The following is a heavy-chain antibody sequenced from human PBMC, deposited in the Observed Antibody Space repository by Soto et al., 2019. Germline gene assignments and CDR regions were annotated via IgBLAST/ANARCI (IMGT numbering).Heavy chain of an antibody. CDR2: IYHSGST. Sequence: QLQLQESGSGLVKPSQTLSLTCAVSGGSISSGGYSWSWIRQPPGKGLEWIGYIYHSGSTYYNPSHRWRATNSEDSSTNSSSRKLSFGPAGETAVFSGARAPPFGRGGKETL. J-gene: IGHJ4*02. V-gene: IGHV4-30-2*01. CDR3: ARAPPFGR. D-gene: IGHD3-3*01. CDR1: GGSISSGGYS.